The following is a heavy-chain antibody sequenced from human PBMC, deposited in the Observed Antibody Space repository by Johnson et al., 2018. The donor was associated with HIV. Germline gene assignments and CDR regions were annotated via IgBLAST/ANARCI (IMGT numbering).Heavy chain of an antibody. V-gene: IGHV3-30*02. CDR2: MRYDGSNK. CDR1: GFTFSSYG. D-gene: IGHD6-19*01. Sequence: QVQLVESGGGVVQPGRSLRVSCAASGFTFSSYGMHWVRQAPGKGLEWVAVMRYDGSNKYYADSVKGRFTISRDNSKNTLYLQMNSLRAEDTAVYYCAKGLLGQWLVQDAFDIWGQGTMVTVSS. J-gene: IGHJ3*02. CDR3: AKGLLGQWLVQDAFDI.